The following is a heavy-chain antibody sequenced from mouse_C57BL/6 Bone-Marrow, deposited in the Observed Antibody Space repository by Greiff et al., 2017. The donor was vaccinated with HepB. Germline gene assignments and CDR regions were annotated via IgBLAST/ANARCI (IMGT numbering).Heavy chain of an antibody. CDR1: GYAFSSSW. D-gene: IGHD2-3*01. J-gene: IGHJ4*01. CDR3: ARRPIYDGYYGYAMDY. CDR2: IYPGDGDT. V-gene: IGHV1-82*01. Sequence: VQLQESGPELVKPGASVKISCKASGYAFSSSWMNWVKQRPGKGLEWIGRIYPGDGDTNYNGKFKGKATLTADKSSSTAYMQLSSLTSEDSAVYFCARRPIYDGYYGYAMDYWGQGTSVTVSS.